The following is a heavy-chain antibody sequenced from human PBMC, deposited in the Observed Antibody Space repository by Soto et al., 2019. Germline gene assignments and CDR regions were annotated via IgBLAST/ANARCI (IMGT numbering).Heavy chain of an antibody. CDR2: IYYSGST. CDR3: ARDGDYFGSGSPPLLSK. CDR1: GGSISSGYYY. D-gene: IGHD3-10*01. J-gene: IGHJ4*02. Sequence: SETLSLTCTVSGGSISSGYYYWSWIRQPPGKGLEWIGYIYYSGSTNYNPSLKSRVTISVDTSKNQFSLKLSSVTAADTAVYYCARDGDYFGSGSPPLLSKWGQGTLVTVSS. V-gene: IGHV4-30-4*01.